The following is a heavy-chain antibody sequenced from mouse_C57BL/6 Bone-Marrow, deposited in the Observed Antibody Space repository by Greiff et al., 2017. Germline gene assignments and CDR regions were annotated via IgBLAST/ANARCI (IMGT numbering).Heavy chain of an antibody. CDR1: GYTFTSYG. J-gene: IGHJ1*03. CDR2: IYPRSGNT. V-gene: IGHV1-81*01. Sequence: QVQLKESGAELARPGASVKLSCKASGYTFTSYGISWVKQRTGQGLEWIGEIYPRSGNTYSNEKFKGKATLTADKSSSTAYMELLSLTSEDSAVYFCATLRRDWYFDVWGTGTTVTVSS. D-gene: IGHD1-2*01. CDR3: ATLRRDWYFDV.